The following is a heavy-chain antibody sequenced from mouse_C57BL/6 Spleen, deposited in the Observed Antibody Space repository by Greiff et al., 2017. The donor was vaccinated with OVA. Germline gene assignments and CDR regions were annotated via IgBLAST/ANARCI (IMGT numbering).Heavy chain of an antibody. V-gene: IGHV1-26*01. Sequence: EVKLQQSGPELVKPGASVKISCKASGYTFTDYYMNWVKQSHGKSLEWIGDINPNNGGTSYNQKFKGKATLTVDKSSSTAYMELRSLTSEDSAVYYCALPAWFADWGQGTLVTVSA. CDR1: GYTFTDYY. J-gene: IGHJ3*01. CDR3: ALPAWFAD. CDR2: INPNNGGT.